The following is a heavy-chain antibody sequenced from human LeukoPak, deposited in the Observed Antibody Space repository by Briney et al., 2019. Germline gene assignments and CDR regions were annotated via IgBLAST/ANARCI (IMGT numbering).Heavy chain of an antibody. Sequence: PGGSLRLSCAASGFAFSSYAMGWVRQPLGKGLECVSGIGTGASSTCYVDSVEGRFTISRDNSKNTLYLQMNSLRAEDTAVYYCARRFANAERSFDYWGQGTPVTVSS. CDR1: GFAFSSYA. J-gene: IGHJ4*02. CDR2: IGTGASST. CDR3: ARRFANAERSFDY. V-gene: IGHV3-23*03.